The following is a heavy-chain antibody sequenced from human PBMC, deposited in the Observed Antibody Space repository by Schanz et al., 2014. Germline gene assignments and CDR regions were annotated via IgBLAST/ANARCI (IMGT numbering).Heavy chain of an antibody. J-gene: IGHJ3*02. V-gene: IGHV1-46*03. CDR3: DRGPSTGSFDT. CDR2: INPSSGTT. Sequence: QVQLVQSGAEVKKPGVSVKVSCKASGYTFTTYYIHWVRQAPGQGLEWMGKINPSSGTTRIAQNFQGRLTVTRDTTTSTVYMELSSLRSEDTSVYFCDRGPSTGSFDTWGQGTMVTVSS. CDR1: GYTFTTYY.